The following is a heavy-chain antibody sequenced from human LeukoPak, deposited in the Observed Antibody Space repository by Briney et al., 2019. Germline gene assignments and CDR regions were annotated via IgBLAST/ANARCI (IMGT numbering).Heavy chain of an antibody. D-gene: IGHD6-13*01. CDR1: GYTFTNYG. CDR3: ARVTGSSISSRSLLY. J-gene: IGHJ4*02. Sequence: GASVKVSCKTSGYTFTNYGIHWVRQAPGQGLEWLGQINPHNGNTNYAQRLQGRVTMTTATSTSTSYMEMRSLTSDDTALYYCARVTGSSISSRSLLYWGQGSLVTVSA. V-gene: IGHV1-18*01. CDR2: INPHNGNT.